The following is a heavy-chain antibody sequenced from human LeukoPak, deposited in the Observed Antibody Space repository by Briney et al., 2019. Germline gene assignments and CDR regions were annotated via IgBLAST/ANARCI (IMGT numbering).Heavy chain of an antibody. CDR3: ARVPYYYDSSGQGI. CDR1: GGSISSGGYY. V-gene: IGHV4-31*03. D-gene: IGHD3-22*01. Sequence: NPSETLSLTCTVSGGSISSGGYYWSWIRQHPGKGLEWIGYIYYSGSTYYNPSLKSRVTISVDTSKNQFSLKLSSVTAADTAVYYCARVPYYYDSSGQGIWGQGTMVTVSS. CDR2: IYYSGST. J-gene: IGHJ3*02.